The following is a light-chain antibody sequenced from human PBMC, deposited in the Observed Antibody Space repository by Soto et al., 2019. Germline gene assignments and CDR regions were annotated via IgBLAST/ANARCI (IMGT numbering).Light chain of an antibody. CDR3: QQYGTSPTT. V-gene: IGKV3-15*01. CDR2: GAS. J-gene: IGKJ1*01. Sequence: EIVMTQSPATLSVSPGERATLSCRASQSVSTNLAWYQQKPGQGPRLLIYGASTRATSIPARFSGSGSGTDFTLTISRLEPEDSAVYYCQQYGTSPTTFGQGTKV. CDR1: QSVSTN.